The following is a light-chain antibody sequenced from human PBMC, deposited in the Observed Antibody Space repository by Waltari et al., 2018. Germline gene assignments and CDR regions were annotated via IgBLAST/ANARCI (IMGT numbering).Light chain of an antibody. J-gene: IGLJ2*01. Sequence: QSVVTQPPSASGTPGQRVTISCSGSSSNIGSNYVTWFQQLPGTAPNLLIYRHNQRPSGVPDRFSGSKSGTSASLAISGLRSEDEADYYCAAWDDSLSGPVFGGGTKLTVL. CDR1: SSNIGSNY. V-gene: IGLV1-47*01. CDR3: AAWDDSLSGPV. CDR2: RHN.